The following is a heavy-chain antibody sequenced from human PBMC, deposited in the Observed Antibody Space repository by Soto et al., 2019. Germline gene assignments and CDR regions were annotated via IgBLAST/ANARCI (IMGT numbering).Heavy chain of an antibody. D-gene: IGHD3-3*01. J-gene: IGHJ4*02. CDR2: AYSSGSA. Sequence: SETLSLTCTVSGASISSDYWSWIRQPPGKGLEWIGYAYSSGSAIYNPSLKSRVTISLDTSKSQFSLKLSSVTAAGTAVYYCARRTFSGVITDYFASWGQGTLVTVSS. CDR3: ARRTFSGVITDYFAS. V-gene: IGHV4-59*08. CDR1: GASISSDY.